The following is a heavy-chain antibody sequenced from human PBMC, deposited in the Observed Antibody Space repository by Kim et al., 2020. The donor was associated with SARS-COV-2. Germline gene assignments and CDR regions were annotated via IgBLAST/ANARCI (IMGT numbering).Heavy chain of an antibody. CDR3: ARDSYYYDSSGYYPYYYYFGMDV. CDR1: GFTFSSYG. Sequence: GGSLRLSCAASGFTFSSYGIHWVRQAPGKGLEWVAVISYVGTNKYYADSVKGRFTVSRDNSNNTLYLQMNSLRAEDTAVYYCARDSYYYDSSGYYPYYYYFGMDVWGQGTTVTVSS. CDR2: ISYVGTNK. V-gene: IGHV3-33*05. D-gene: IGHD3-22*01. J-gene: IGHJ6*02.